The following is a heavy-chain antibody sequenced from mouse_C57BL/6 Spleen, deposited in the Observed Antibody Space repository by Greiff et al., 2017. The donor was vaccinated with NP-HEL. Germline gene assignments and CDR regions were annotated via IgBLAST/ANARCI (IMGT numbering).Heavy chain of an antibody. CDR1: GYTFTSYW. Sequence: QVQLQQPGAELVRPGSSVKLSCKASGYTFTSYWMDWVKQRPGQGLEWIGNIYPSDSETHYNQKFKDKATLTVDKSSSTAYMQLSSLTSEDSAVYYCARRGWDGWYFEVWGTGTTVTVSS. CDR2: IYPSDSET. V-gene: IGHV1-61*01. D-gene: IGHD4-1*01. CDR3: ARRGWDGWYFEV. J-gene: IGHJ1*03.